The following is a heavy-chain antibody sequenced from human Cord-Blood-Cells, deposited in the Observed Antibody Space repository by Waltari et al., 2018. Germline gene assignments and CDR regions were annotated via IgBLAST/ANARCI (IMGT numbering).Heavy chain of an antibody. Sequence: QVQLVQSGAEVKKPGASVKVSCKASGYTFTSYGISWVRQARGQGLEWMGWISAYNVKTNSAQKRQGRVTMTTDTSTITAYMELRSLRSDDTAVYYCARAPPYCTNGVCYDAFDIWGQGTMVTVSS. V-gene: IGHV1-18*01. D-gene: IGHD2-8*01. CDR2: ISAYNVKT. CDR1: GYTFTSYG. J-gene: IGHJ3*02. CDR3: ARAPPYCTNGVCYDAFDI.